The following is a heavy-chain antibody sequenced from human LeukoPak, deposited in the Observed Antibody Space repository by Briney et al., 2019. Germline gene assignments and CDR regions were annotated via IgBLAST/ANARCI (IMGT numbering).Heavy chain of an antibody. J-gene: IGHJ3*02. CDR3: ALEAEDAFDI. V-gene: IGHV4-34*01. CDR1: SGSYKGYY. D-gene: IGHD1-1*01. Sequence: SETLPLTCAVYSGSYKGYYWSWTRQPPGKGLEGIGELNHSGSTNHHPSLKSRVTISVDTSKNQFSLKVSSVTAAETAVYYCALEAEDAFDIWGQGTMVTVSS. CDR2: LNHSGST.